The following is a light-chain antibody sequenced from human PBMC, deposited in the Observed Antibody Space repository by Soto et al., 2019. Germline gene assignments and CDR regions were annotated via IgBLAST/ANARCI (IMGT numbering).Light chain of an antibody. J-gene: IGLJ7*01. CDR2: GNS. Sequence: QSVLTQPPSVSGAPGQRVTISCTGSSSNIGAGYDVHWYQQLPGTAPKLPIYGNSNRPSGVPDRFSGSKSGTSAFLAITGLQAEDEADYYCQSYDSSLSGSKAVFGGGTQLTVL. CDR3: QSYDSSLSGSKAV. V-gene: IGLV1-40*01. CDR1: SSNIGAGYD.